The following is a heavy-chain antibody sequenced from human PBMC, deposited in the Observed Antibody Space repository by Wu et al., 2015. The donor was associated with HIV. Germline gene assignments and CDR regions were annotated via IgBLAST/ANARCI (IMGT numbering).Heavy chain of an antibody. CDR2: LNPNTGAA. J-gene: IGHJ5*02. V-gene: IGHV1-2*02. Sequence: QVQLVQSGAEVKKPGASVRVSCKASGYIFTTYYMHWVRQAPGQGLEWMGRLNPNTGAADSAQNFQGRITLTRDTSINTAYMELSSLRSDDTAVYYCAKTRDGEAYTIDPWGQGTLVTVSS. CDR3: AKTRDGEAYTIDP. CDR1: GYIFTTYY. D-gene: IGHD2-21*01.